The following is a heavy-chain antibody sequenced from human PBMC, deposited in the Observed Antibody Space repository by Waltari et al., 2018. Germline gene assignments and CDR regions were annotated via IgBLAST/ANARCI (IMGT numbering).Heavy chain of an antibody. V-gene: IGHV3-23*01. CDR3: AKNATLGRARYFDL. CDR2: LSASGHVS. CDR1: GFTFSDHA. Sequence: QLLESGGGLVQPGKSLRLSCVASGFTFSDHAMSWVRQRPGEGLEWVSRLSASGHVSYYTASVKGRFVISRDNSKNTLFLHLNAVTVGDTAIFYCAKNATLGRARYFDLWGRGTLVTVSS. J-gene: IGHJ2*01. D-gene: IGHD2-2*01.